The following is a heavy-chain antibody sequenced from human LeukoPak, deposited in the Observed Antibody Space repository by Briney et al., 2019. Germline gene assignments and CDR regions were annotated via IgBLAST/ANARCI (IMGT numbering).Heavy chain of an antibody. V-gene: IGHV3-23*01. CDR2: ISGSGGST. CDR1: GFTFSSYA. CDR3: AKRDCSGGSCRTTTFDY. J-gene: IGHJ4*02. D-gene: IGHD2-15*01. Sequence: GGSLRLSCAASGFTFSSYAMSWVRQAPWKGLEWVSAISGSGGSTYYADSVKGRFTISRDNSKNTLYLQMNSLRAEDTAVYYCAKRDCSGGSCRTTTFDYWGQGTLVTVSS.